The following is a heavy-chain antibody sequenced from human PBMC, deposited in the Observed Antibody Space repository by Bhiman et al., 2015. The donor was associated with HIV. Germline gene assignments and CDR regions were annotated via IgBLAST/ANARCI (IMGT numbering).Heavy chain of an antibody. CDR3: AKGWSEAFDI. D-gene: IGHD1-1*01. V-gene: IGHV3-30*02. CDR1: GFTFSSYG. J-gene: IGHJ3*02. Sequence: QVQLVESGGGVVQPGGSLRLSCAASGFTFSSYGMHWVRQAPGKGLEWVAFIRYDGSNKYYADSVKGRFTISRDNSKNTLYLQMNSLRAEDTAVYYCAKGWSEAFDIWGQGTMVTVSS. CDR2: IRYDGSNK.